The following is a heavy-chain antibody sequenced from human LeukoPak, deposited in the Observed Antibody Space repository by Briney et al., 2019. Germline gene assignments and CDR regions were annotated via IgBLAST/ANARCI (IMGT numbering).Heavy chain of an antibody. CDR3: ARTTYYYDRDDI. CDR2: IYYSGST. V-gene: IGHV4-59*01. J-gene: IGHJ3*02. CDR1: GGSFSSYY. Sequence: SETPSLTCTVSGGSFSSYYWSWIRQPPGKGLEWIGYIYYSGSTNYNPSLKSRVTISVDTSKNQFSLKLSSVTAADTAVYYCARTTYYYDRDDIWGQGTMVTVSS. D-gene: IGHD3-22*01.